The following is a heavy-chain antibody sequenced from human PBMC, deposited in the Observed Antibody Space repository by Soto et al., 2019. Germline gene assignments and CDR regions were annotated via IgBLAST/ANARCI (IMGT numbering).Heavy chain of an antibody. Sequence: GVSLRLSCAASGFTFSDYYMSWIRQAPGKGLEWVSYISSSSSYTNYADSVKGRFTISRDNAKNSLYLQMNSLRAEDTAVYYCATGSRSPYYDFWSGPYYYYYGMDVWGQGTTVTVSS. V-gene: IGHV3-11*06. CDR1: GFTFSDYY. CDR2: ISSSSSYT. CDR3: ATGSRSPYYDFWSGPYYYYYGMDV. D-gene: IGHD3-3*01. J-gene: IGHJ6*02.